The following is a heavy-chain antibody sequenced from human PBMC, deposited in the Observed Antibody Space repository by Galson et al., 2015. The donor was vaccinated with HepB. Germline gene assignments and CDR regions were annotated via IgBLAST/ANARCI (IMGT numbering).Heavy chain of an antibody. Sequence: SETLSLTCTVSGGSISSYYWSWIRQPPGKGLEWIGYIYYSGSTNYNPSLTGRVTISVDTSKNQFSLKLKSVTAADTAVYYCARYYDFWSGYQNYYYAMDVWGQGTTVTVSS. D-gene: IGHD3-3*01. J-gene: IGHJ6*02. V-gene: IGHV4-59*01. CDR1: GGSISSYY. CDR3: ARYYDFWSGYQNYYYAMDV. CDR2: IYYSGST.